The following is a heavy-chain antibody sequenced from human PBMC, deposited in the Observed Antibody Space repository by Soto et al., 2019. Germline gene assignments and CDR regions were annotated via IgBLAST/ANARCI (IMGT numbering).Heavy chain of an antibody. CDR3: ARQASGYYYGWFDP. D-gene: IGHD3-22*01. CDR1: GGSISSSSYY. V-gene: IGHV4-39*01. Sequence: TLSLTCTVSGGSISSSSYYWGWIRQPPGKGLEWIGSIYYSGYTYYNPSLKSRVTISVDTSKNQFSLKLSSVTAADTAVYYCARQASGYYYGWFDPWGQGTLVTVSS. J-gene: IGHJ5*02. CDR2: IYYSGYT.